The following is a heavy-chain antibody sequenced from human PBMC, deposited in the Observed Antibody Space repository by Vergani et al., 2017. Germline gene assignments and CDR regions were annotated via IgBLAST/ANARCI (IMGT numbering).Heavy chain of an antibody. CDR2: IKRDGDST. Sequence: VQLVESGGGLVQPGGSLRLSCTASGFTFSNYWMQWVRQAPGKGLMWVSRIKRDGDSTSYADSVKGRFTISRDNAKNTLYLQMDSLRAEDTAVYYCARDGWELLDYFYYMDVWGKGTTVTVAS. D-gene: IGHD1-26*01. J-gene: IGHJ6*03. V-gene: IGHV3-74*01. CDR3: ARDGWELLDYFYYMDV. CDR1: GFTFSNYW.